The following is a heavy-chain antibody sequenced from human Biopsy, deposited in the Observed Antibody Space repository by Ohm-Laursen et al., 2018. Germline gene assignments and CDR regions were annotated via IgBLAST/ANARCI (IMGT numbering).Heavy chain of an antibody. Sequence: SLRPSCAASGFTFSSSWMTWVRQAPGKGLEWVASIKEDGSEKFYVDSVKGRFTISRDNAQKSLYLQMNSLRVEDTAVHYCARGRSMDVWGQGTTVTVSS. CDR3: ARGRSMDV. V-gene: IGHV3-7*01. CDR1: GFTFSSSW. J-gene: IGHJ6*02. CDR2: IKEDGSEK.